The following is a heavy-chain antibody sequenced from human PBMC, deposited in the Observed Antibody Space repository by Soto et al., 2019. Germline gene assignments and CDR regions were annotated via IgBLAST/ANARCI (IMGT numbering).Heavy chain of an antibody. CDR2: ISSSSSYT. Sequence: QVQLVESGGGLVKPGGSLRLSCAASGFTFSDYYMSWIRQAPGKGLEWVSYISSSSSYTNYADSVKGRFTISRDNAKNSLYLQMNSLRAEDTAVYYCARAGPLWLQWAYYFDYWGQGTLVTVSS. D-gene: IGHD5-12*01. CDR3: ARAGPLWLQWAYYFDY. CDR1: GFTFSDYY. V-gene: IGHV3-11*05. J-gene: IGHJ4*02.